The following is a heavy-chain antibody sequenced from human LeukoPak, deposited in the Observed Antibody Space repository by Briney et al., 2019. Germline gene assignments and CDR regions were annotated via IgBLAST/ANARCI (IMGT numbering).Heavy chain of an antibody. CDR3: SRENGAFSPFGY. Sequence: PSGTLSLTCGVSGGSISNTNWWSWVSQPPGQGLEWMVEISLSGLTNYNPSLKSRVTVSLDKSTNHLSLNLTSVTAADTAVYYCSRENGAFSPFGYWGQGTLVTVPS. V-gene: IGHV4-4*02. CDR1: GGSISNTNW. CDR2: ISLSGLT. J-gene: IGHJ4*02. D-gene: IGHD2-8*01.